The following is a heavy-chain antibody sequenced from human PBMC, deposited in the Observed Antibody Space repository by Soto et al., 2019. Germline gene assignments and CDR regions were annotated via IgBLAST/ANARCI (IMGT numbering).Heavy chain of an antibody. CDR2: IKQDGSEK. CDR1: RFTFSSYW. Sequence: GGSLRLSCAASRFTFSSYWMSWVRQAPGKGLEWVANIKQDGSEKYYVDSVKGRFTISRDNAKNSLYLQMNSLRAEDTAVYYCASHPWYSSGFDYWGQGTLVTVSS. V-gene: IGHV3-7*01. CDR3: ASHPWYSSGFDY. D-gene: IGHD6-19*01. J-gene: IGHJ4*02.